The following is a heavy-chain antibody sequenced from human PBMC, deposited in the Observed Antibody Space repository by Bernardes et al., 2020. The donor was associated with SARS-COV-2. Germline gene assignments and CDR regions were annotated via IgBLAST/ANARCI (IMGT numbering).Heavy chain of an antibody. Sequence: GGSLRLSCTASAFTFTSHVMTWVRQAPEKGLEWVSGIRPGGGGTYYADSVKGRFTISRDDSKSTLHLQMNSLIDEDTAVYYCAKALYGSGNYYAFDICGQGTMVTVSS. CDR3: AKALYGSGNYYAFDI. D-gene: IGHD3-10*01. CDR2: IRPGGGGT. CDR1: AFTFTSHV. J-gene: IGHJ3*02. V-gene: IGHV3-23*01.